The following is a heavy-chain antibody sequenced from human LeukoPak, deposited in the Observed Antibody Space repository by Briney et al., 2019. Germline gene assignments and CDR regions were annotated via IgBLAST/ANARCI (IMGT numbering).Heavy chain of an antibody. CDR2: INHSGST. V-gene: IGHV4-34*01. CDR1: GGSFSGYY. J-gene: IGHJ6*03. CDR3: ARHLGYGSGSYHYKRHYYYMDV. D-gene: IGHD3-10*01. Sequence: SETLSLTCAVYGGSFSGYYWSWIRQPPGKGLEWIGEINHSGSTNYNPSLKSRVTISVDTSKNQFSLKLSSVTAADTAVYYCARHLGYGSGSYHYKRHYYYMDVWGKGTTVTISS.